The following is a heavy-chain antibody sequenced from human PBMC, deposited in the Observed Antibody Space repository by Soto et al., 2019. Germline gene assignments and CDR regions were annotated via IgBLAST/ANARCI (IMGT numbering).Heavy chain of an antibody. D-gene: IGHD6-13*01. J-gene: IGHJ3*02. CDR2: ISSSSSTI. CDR3: ARGQLVEEGDAFDI. Sequence: GGSLRLSCAASGFTFSSYSMNWVRQAPGKGLEWVSYISSSSSTIYYADSVKGRFTISRDNAKNSLYLQMNSLRDEDTAVYYCARGQLVEEGDAFDIWGQGTMVTVSS. CDR1: GFTFSSYS. V-gene: IGHV3-48*02.